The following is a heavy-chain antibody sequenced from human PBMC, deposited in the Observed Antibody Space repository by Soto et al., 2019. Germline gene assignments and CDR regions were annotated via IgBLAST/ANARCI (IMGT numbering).Heavy chain of an antibody. CDR2: IFWDDDK. J-gene: IGHJ4*02. Sequence: HITLKEAGPTLGKPKQTLTLTCTFSGFSLSTGGVGVAWIRQPPGKALEWLALIFWDDDKWYSPSLKSRLSITEDTSKSQVVLTMTNMDPVDTATYYCAHRPRGYAYWFDYWGQGTLGTVSS. CDR1: GFSLSTGGVG. V-gene: IGHV2-5*02. D-gene: IGHD5-12*01. CDR3: AHRPRGYAYWFDY.